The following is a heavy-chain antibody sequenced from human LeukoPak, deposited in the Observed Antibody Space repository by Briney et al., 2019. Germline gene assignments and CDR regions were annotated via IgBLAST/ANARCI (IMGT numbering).Heavy chain of an antibody. D-gene: IGHD6-13*01. Sequence: PGGSLRLSCAASQFTFISYSMHWVRQAPGKGLEYVSGITSNGRNTYYANSVKGRFTISRDNSKNTVYLQMGSLRPEDMAVYYCARKRYSPGDDAFDLWGQGTMVTVSS. CDR1: QFTFISYS. V-gene: IGHV3-64*01. J-gene: IGHJ3*01. CDR2: ITSNGRNT. CDR3: ARKRYSPGDDAFDL.